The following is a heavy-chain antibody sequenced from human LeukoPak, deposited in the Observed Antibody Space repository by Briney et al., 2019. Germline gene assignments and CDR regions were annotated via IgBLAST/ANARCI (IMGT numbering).Heavy chain of an antibody. Sequence: GESLKISCRGSGYNFPNYWIAWVRQMPGKGLEWMGIIFPNDSDTRYSPSFQGQVTISADKSISTAYLQWSSLKASDTAMFYCARGRSIVGATILDYWGQGTLVTVS. D-gene: IGHD1-26*01. V-gene: IGHV5-51*01. CDR2: IFPNDSDT. CDR1: GYNFPNYW. J-gene: IGHJ4*02. CDR3: ARGRSIVGATILDY.